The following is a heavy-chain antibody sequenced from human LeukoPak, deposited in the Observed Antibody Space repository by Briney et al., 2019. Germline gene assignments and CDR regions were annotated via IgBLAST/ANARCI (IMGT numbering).Heavy chain of an antibody. CDR2: IKQDGSEK. CDR3: ARDASPYYYDSSGYYPFRFDY. Sequence: GGSLRLSCAASGFTFSSYEMNWVRQAPGKGLEWVANIKQDGSEKYYVDSVKGRFTISRDNAKNSLYLQMNSLRAEDTAVYYCARDASPYYYDSSGYYPFRFDYWGQGTLVTVSS. V-gene: IGHV3-7*01. J-gene: IGHJ4*02. CDR1: GFTFSSYE. D-gene: IGHD3-22*01.